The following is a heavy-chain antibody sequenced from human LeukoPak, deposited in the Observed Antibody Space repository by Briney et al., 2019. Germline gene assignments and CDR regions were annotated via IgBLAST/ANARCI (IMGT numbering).Heavy chain of an antibody. CDR1: GFTASSNY. D-gene: IGHD6-6*01. V-gene: IGHV3-53*01. CDR3: ARVRPWGGLNGFDY. J-gene: IGHJ4*02. CDR2: IHTDGTT. Sequence: GGSLRLSXAASGFTASSNYMSWVSQAPGKWLEWVSVIHTDGTTYYADSVKGRFTISRDNYRNALILYMDRLGAEDTAIYYCARVRPWGGLNGFDYWGQGTLVTVSS.